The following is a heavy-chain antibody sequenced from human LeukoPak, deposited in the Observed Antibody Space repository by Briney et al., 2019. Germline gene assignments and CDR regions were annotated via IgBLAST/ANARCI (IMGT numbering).Heavy chain of an antibody. V-gene: IGHV1-69*04. CDR2: IIPICGIA. CDR3: ARAPDLYDSSGYLAY. CDR1: GGTFSSYS. D-gene: IGHD3-22*01. J-gene: IGHJ4*02. Sequence: SVKVSCKASGGTFSSYSMSWVRQAPGQGLEWMGRIIPICGIANYAQKFQGRVTITADKSTSTAYMELSSMRSEDTAVYYCARAPDLYDSSGYLAYWGQGTLVTVSS.